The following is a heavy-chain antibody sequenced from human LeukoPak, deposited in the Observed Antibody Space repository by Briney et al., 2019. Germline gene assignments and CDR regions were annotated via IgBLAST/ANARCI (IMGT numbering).Heavy chain of an antibody. V-gene: IGHV4-39*07. J-gene: IGHJ4*02. CDR2: IYYSGST. CDR3: ARIGGGSSSTSDDY. Sequence: KASETLSLTCTVSGGSISSSSYYWGWIRQPPGKGLEWIGSIYYSGSTYYNPSLKSRVTISVDTSKNQFSLKLSSVTAADTAVYYCARIGGGSSSTSDDYWGQGTLVTVSS. D-gene: IGHD2-2*01. CDR1: GGSISSSSYY.